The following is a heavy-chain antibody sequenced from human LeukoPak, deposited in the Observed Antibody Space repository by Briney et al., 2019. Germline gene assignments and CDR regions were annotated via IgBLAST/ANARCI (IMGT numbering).Heavy chain of an antibody. CDR2: MYYRGST. CDR1: GGSINSSSYY. CDR3: ARDAGHQLSRRNYYAMDV. Sequence: SETLSLTCAVSGGSINSSSYYWGWVRQPPGKGLEWIGSMYYRGSTYYNPSLKSRVTISVDTSKNQFSLKLSSVTAADTAVYYCARDAGHQLSRRNYYAMDVWGQGTTVTVSS. D-gene: IGHD1-1*01. V-gene: IGHV4-39*07. J-gene: IGHJ6*02.